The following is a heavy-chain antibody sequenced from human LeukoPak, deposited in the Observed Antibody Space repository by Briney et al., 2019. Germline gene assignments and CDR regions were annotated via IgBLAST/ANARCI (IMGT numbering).Heavy chain of an antibody. V-gene: IGHV3-74*01. J-gene: IGHJ5*02. CDR1: GFTFRSSW. CDR3: ARDEYRDYVFWFDP. CDR2: INSDGSST. Sequence: GGSLRLSCAASGFTFRSSWMHWVRQTPGKGLVWVSRINSDGSSTASADSVKGRFTISRDNAKNTLYLQMNSLRAEDTAVYYCARDEYRDYVFWFDPWGQGTLVTVS. D-gene: IGHD4-17*01.